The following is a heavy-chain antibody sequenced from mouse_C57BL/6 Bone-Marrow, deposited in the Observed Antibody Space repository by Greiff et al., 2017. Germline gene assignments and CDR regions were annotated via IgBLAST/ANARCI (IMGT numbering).Heavy chain of an antibody. CDR2: IFPGSGST. D-gene: IGHD1-1*01. Sequence: VQLQQSGPELVKPGASVKISCKASGYTFTDYYINWVKQRPGQGLEWIGWIFPGSGSTYYNEKFKGKATLTVDKSSSTAYMLLSSLTSEDSAVFFCERGGWSSYDWYFDVWGTGTTVTVSS. J-gene: IGHJ1*03. V-gene: IGHV1-75*01. CDR3: ERGGWSSYDWYFDV. CDR1: GYTFTDYY.